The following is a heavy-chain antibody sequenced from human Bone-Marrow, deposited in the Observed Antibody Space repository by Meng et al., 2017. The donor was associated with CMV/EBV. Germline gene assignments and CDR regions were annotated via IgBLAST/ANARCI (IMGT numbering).Heavy chain of an antibody. Sequence: GESLKISCAASGFTFSSYEMNWVRQAPGKGLEWVSYISSSGSTIYYADSVKGRFTISRDNAKNSLYLQMNSLRAEDTAVYYCARVRLDCSSTSCYYYGMDVWGQGNTVTVSS. J-gene: IGHJ6*02. CDR1: GFTFSSYE. CDR2: ISSSGSTI. V-gene: IGHV3-48*03. CDR3: ARVRLDCSSTSCYYYGMDV. D-gene: IGHD2-2*01.